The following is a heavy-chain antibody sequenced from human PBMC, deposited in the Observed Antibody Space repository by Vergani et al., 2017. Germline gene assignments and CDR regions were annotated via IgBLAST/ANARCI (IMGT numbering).Heavy chain of an antibody. Sequence: QVQLVQSGAEVKKPGSSVKVSCKASGGTFSSYAISWVRQAPGQGLEWMGGIIPIFGTANYAQKFQGRVTITADESTSTAYMERSSLRSEDTAVYYCAGDRDIVVVPAAAHDAFDIWGQGTMVTVSS. J-gene: IGHJ3*02. D-gene: IGHD2-2*01. CDR2: IIPIFGTA. CDR1: GGTFSSYA. V-gene: IGHV1-69*01. CDR3: AGDRDIVVVPAAAHDAFDI.